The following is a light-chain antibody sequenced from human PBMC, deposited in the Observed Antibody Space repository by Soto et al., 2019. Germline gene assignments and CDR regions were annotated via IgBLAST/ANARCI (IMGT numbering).Light chain of an antibody. CDR1: QSISTW. Sequence: DIQMTQSPSTLSASVGDRVTITCRASQSISTWLAWYQQKPGKAPKLLIYKASSLEGGVPSRFSGSGSGTEFNFTIISLQPDDFATYYCQQYNNYPLTFGGGTKVDIK. J-gene: IGKJ4*01. CDR3: QQYNNYPLT. CDR2: KAS. V-gene: IGKV1-5*03.